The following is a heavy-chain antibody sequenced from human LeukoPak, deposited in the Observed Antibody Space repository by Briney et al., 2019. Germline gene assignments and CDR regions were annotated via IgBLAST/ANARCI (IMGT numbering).Heavy chain of an antibody. CDR3: ARSAAGTYY. J-gene: IGHJ4*02. V-gene: IGHV3-21*01. Sequence: KPGGSLRLSCVPPGFTFSSYSMNWVRQAPGKGLEWVSSISSSSSYKYYTDSVKGRFTISRDNAKNSLYLQMNSLRAEDTAVYYCARSAAGTYYWGQGTLVAVSS. CDR1: GFTFSSYS. D-gene: IGHD1-1*01. CDR2: ISSSSSYK.